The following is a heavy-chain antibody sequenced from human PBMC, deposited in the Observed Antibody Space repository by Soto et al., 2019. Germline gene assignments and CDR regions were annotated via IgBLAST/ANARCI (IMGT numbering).Heavy chain of an antibody. D-gene: IGHD6-13*01. CDR1: GFTFSSYA. V-gene: IGHV3-30-3*01. J-gene: IGHJ6*02. CDR3: ARDLLGYSIPPYYYYYGMDV. Sequence: GGSLRLSCAASGFTFSSYAMHWVRQAPGKGLEWVAVISYDGSNKYYADSVKGRFTISRDNSKNTLYLQMNSLRAEDTAVYYCARDLLGYSIPPYYYYYGMDVWGQGTTVTVSS. CDR2: ISYDGSNK.